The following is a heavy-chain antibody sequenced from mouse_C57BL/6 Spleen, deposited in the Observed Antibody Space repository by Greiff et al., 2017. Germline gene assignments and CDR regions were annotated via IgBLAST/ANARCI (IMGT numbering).Heavy chain of an antibody. CDR3: TTAVDY. V-gene: IGHV14-4*01. J-gene: IGHJ2*01. D-gene: IGHD3-3*01. CDR1: GFNIKDDY. CDR2: IDPENGDT. Sequence: EVQLQQSGAELVRPGASVTLSCTASGFNIKDDYMHWVKQRPEQGLEWIGWIDPENGDTEYASKFQGKATITAGTSSNTAYLQLSSLTSEDTAVYYCTTAVDYWGQGTTRTVSS.